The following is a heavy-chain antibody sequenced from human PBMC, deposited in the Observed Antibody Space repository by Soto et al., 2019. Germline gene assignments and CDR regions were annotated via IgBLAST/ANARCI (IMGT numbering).Heavy chain of an antibody. D-gene: IGHD1-26*01. CDR1: GGSISSYY. CDR2: IYYSGST. CDR3: ARDLVVGATASYDAFDI. Sequence: AETLSLTCTVPGGSISSYYWRWIRQPPGKGLKGIGCIYYSGSTNYNPSLKNRVTISVDTSKNQFSLKLSSVTAADTAVYYCARDLVVGATASYDAFDIWGQGTMVTVSS. J-gene: IGHJ3*02. V-gene: IGHV4-59*01.